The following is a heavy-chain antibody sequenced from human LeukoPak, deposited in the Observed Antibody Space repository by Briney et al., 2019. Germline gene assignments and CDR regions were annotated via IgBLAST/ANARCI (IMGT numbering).Heavy chain of an antibody. V-gene: IGHV1-18*01. D-gene: IGHD4-23*01. J-gene: IGHJ2*01. CDR2: ISAYNGNT. Sequence: ASVKVSCKASGYTFTSYGISWVRQAPGQGLEWMGWISAYNGNTNYAQKLQGRVTMTADTSTSTAYMELRSLRSDDTAVYYCARGRRWSSHKSYGVWYFDLWGRGTLVTVSS. CDR3: ARGRRWSSHKSYGVWYFDL. CDR1: GYTFTSYG.